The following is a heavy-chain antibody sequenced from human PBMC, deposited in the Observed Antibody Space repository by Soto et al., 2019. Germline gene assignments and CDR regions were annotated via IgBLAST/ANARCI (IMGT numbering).Heavy chain of an antibody. J-gene: IGHJ4*02. CDR3: ARDKGSSTVVSGISQEGYFDS. CDR1: GFTFSIVG. CDR2: IWYDGSNA. V-gene: IGHV3-33*01. Sequence: QVQLVESGGGVVQPGRSLRLSCAASGFTFSIVGMHCVRQAPGKGLEWAAIIWYDGSNAYYADSVRGRFTISRDNSKNTVYLQMNSLRAEDTAVYYCARDKGSSTVVSGISQEGYFDSWGQGTLVTVSS. D-gene: IGHD6-19*01.